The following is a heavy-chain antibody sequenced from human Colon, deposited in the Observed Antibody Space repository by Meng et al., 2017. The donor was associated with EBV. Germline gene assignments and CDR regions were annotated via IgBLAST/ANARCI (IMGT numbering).Heavy chain of an antibody. V-gene: IGHV4-34*02. Sequence: QLPLTQCGAVLFQPSENLSLPCAVYGGSFSCYYWTWIRQPPGKGLEWIGEINHSGSTNYNPSLKSRVTISVDTSKNQFSLKLSSVTAADTAVYYCARGLARFRELLSINWFDPWGQGTLVTVSS. CDR2: INHSGST. CDR3: ARGLARFRELLSINWFDP. D-gene: IGHD3-10*01. J-gene: IGHJ5*02. CDR1: GGSFSCYY.